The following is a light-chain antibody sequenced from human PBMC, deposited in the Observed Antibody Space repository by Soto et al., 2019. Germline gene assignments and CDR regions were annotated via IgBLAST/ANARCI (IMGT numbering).Light chain of an antibody. J-gene: IGLJ1*01. V-gene: IGLV2-11*01. Sequence: QAVLAQPRSVAGSPGQSVTISCTGTSSDIGGYNYVSWYQQHPGKAPKLMIHDGGKRPSGVPDRFSGSKSGNTASLTISGLQAEDEADYYCCSYAGSHTEVFGSGTQGPVL. CDR2: DGG. CDR1: SSDIGGYNY. CDR3: CSYAGSHTEV.